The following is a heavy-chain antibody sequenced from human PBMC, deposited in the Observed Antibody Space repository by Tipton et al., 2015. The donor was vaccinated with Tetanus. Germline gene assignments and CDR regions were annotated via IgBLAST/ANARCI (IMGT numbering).Heavy chain of an antibody. CDR2: IDYFGTT. V-gene: IGHV4-59*01. Sequence: TLSLTCTVSGGSISTYHWNWIRQSPGKGLEWIGYIDYFGTTKYNPSLKSRVAMSVDTSKNQLSLKLSSVTSADTAVYFCARGVADKGDFDYWGQGTLVTVSS. D-gene: IGHD6-19*01. J-gene: IGHJ4*02. CDR1: GGSISTYH. CDR3: ARGVADKGDFDY.